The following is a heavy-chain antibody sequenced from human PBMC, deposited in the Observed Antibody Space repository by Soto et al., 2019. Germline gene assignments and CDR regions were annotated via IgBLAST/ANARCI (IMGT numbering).Heavy chain of an antibody. Sequence: VQLVQSGTEVKKPGESLKISCKGSGYFFAGYWIAWVRQMPGKGPEWMGIIYPDNSNTKYGRSFQGQVTISADKSSSTAYLQWSSLKASDTAIYYCARQGAAVPTVPLIWFDPWGQGTLVTVSS. D-gene: IGHD6-13*01. CDR2: IYPDNSNT. V-gene: IGHV5-51*01. CDR3: ARQGAAVPTVPLIWFDP. J-gene: IGHJ5*02. CDR1: GYFFAGYW.